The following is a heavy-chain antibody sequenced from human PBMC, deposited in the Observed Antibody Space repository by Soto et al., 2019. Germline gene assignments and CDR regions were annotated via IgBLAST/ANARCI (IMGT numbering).Heavy chain of an antibody. V-gene: IGHV3-23*01. Sequence: GGSLRLSCAASGSSFNIYAMSWVRQAPGKGLEWVSGISGSGDRTHYVDSVKGRFTISRDNVKNTLYLQMNSLRAEDTAVYYCAKASTYEYVWGSFRYYFDHWGQGALVTVSS. CDR1: GSSFNIYA. CDR3: AKASTYEYVWGSFRYYFDH. J-gene: IGHJ4*02. D-gene: IGHD3-16*02. CDR2: ISGSGDRT.